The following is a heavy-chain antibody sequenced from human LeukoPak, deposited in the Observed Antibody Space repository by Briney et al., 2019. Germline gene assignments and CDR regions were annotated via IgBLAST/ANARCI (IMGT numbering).Heavy chain of an antibody. CDR3: ARYYDFWSGYYTGWFDP. CDR1: GYTLTSYG. CDR2: ISAYNGNT. V-gene: IGHV1-18*01. J-gene: IGHJ5*02. D-gene: IGHD3-3*01. Sequence: ASVKVSCKASGYTLTSYGISSVRQAPGQGLEWMGWISAYNGNTKYAQKLQGRVTMTTDTSTSTAYMELRRLRSDDTAVYYCARYYDFWSGYYTGWFDPWGQGTLVTVSS.